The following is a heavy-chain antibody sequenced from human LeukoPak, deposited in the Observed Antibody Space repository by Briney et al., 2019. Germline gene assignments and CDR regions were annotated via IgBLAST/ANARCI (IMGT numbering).Heavy chain of an antibody. V-gene: IGHV3-33*01. CDR1: GFTFSSYG. Sequence: GGSLRLSCAASGFTFSSYGMHWVRQAPGKGLEWVAVIWYDGSNKYYADSVKGRFTISRDNSKNTLYLQMNSLRAEDTAVYYCARLHYYYDSSGYTYYFDYWGQGTLVTVSS. CDR2: IWYDGSNK. D-gene: IGHD3-22*01. J-gene: IGHJ4*02. CDR3: ARLHYYYDSSGYTYYFDY.